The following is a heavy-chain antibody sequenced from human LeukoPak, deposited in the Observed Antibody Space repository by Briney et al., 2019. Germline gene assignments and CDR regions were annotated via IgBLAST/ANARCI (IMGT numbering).Heavy chain of an antibody. CDR1: GVSISSSSYY. Sequence: SETLSLTCTVSGVSISSSSYYWRWIRQPPGKGLEWIGSIYYSGSTYYNPSLKSRVTISVDTSKNQFSLKLSSVTAADTAVYYCAREVAGYFDYWGQGTLVTVSS. CDR3: AREVAGYFDY. J-gene: IGHJ4*02. D-gene: IGHD2-15*01. V-gene: IGHV4-39*07. CDR2: IYYSGST.